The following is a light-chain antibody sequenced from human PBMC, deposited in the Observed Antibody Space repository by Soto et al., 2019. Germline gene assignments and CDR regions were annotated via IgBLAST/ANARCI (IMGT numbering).Light chain of an antibody. CDR1: SSDVGGYNY. Sequence: QLVLTQPPSASGSPGQSVTISCTGTSSDVGGYNYVSWYQQHPGKAPKPMIYEVSKRPSGVPDRFSGSKSGNTASLTVSGLQAEDEADYYCSSYAGSNNPLYVFGTGTKLTVL. V-gene: IGLV2-8*01. CDR2: EVS. J-gene: IGLJ1*01. CDR3: SSYAGSNNPLYV.